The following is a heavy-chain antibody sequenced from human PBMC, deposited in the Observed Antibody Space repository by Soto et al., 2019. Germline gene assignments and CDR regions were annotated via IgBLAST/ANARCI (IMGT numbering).Heavy chain of an antibody. Sequence: QVQLVQSGAEGKKPGASVKVSCKASGYALTSYYMHWVRQAPGQGFEWMGIINPSSGNTNYAQNFQARITMTRDTSTSTVYMQLNSLRSQDTAVYYCTRSRDTAMVPDYWGQGTLVTVSS. CDR3: TRSRDTAMVPDY. D-gene: IGHD5-18*01. J-gene: IGHJ4*02. CDR2: INPSSGNT. CDR1: GYALTSYY. V-gene: IGHV1-46*01.